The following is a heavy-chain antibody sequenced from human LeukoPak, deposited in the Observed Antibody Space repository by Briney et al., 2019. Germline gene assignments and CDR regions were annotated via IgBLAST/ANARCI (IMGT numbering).Heavy chain of an antibody. D-gene: IGHD3-9*01. CDR3: AKDRRVAVLRYFDWLFSPTFDY. J-gene: IGHJ4*02. Sequence: GSLRLSCAASGFTFSSYGMHWVRQAPGKGLEWVAVISYDGSNKYYADSVKGRFTISRDNSKNTLYLQMNSLRAEDTAVYYCAKDRRVAVLRYFDWLFSPTFDYWGQGTLVTVSS. V-gene: IGHV3-30*18. CDR1: GFTFSSYG. CDR2: ISYDGSNK.